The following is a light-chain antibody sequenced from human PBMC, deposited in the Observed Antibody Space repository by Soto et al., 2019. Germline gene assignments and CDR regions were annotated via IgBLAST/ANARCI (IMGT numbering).Light chain of an antibody. CDR2: DAS. V-gene: IGKV1-5*03. CDR3: QQYNSAWT. CDR1: RSISSS. Sequence: DIQMTQSPSTVSGSXGDRVTISCRSRRSISSSVARYQQRPGXASNGXSYDASSLESGVPSRFSGSGYGKEFSITISMLQPDDLATYQCQQYNSAWTFGQGTKVDIK. J-gene: IGKJ1*01.